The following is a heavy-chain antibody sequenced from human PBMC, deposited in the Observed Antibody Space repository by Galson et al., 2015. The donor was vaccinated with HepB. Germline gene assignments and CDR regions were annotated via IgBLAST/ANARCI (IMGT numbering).Heavy chain of an antibody. Sequence: SVKVSCKVSGYTLTELSMHWVRQAPGKGLEWMGGFDPEDGETIYAQKFQGRVTMTEDTSTDTAYMELSSLRSEDTAVYYCARGSSWYDAFDIWGQGTMVTVSS. D-gene: IGHD6-13*01. CDR3: ARGSSWYDAFDI. CDR1: GYTLTELS. CDR2: FDPEDGET. J-gene: IGHJ3*02. V-gene: IGHV1-24*01.